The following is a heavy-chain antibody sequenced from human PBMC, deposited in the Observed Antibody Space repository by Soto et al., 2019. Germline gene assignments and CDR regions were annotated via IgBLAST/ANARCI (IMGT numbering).Heavy chain of an antibody. J-gene: IGHJ6*02. Sequence: SETLSLTCAVYGGSFSGYYWSWIRQPPGKGLEWIGEINHSGSTNYNPSLKSRVTISVDTSKNQFSLKLSSVTAADTAVYYCATPYGSHYYYGMDVWGQGTTVTVSS. V-gene: IGHV4-34*01. CDR1: GGSFSGYY. CDR3: ATPYGSHYYYGMDV. D-gene: IGHD4-17*01. CDR2: INHSGST.